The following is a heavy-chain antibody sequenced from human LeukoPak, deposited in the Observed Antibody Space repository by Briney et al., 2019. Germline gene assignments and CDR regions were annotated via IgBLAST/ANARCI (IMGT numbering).Heavy chain of an antibody. V-gene: IGHV3-23*01. J-gene: IGHJ6*02. Sequence: PGGSLRLSCAASGFTFSSNALSWVRQAPGKGLEWVSSVSDSGGSTSYADSVKGRFTISRDNSKNTLYLQMNSLRAEDTAVYYCAKDKYNWNYWYYGMDVWGQGTTVTVSS. CDR2: VSDSGGST. D-gene: IGHD1-20*01. CDR3: AKDKYNWNYWYYGMDV. CDR1: GFTFSSNA.